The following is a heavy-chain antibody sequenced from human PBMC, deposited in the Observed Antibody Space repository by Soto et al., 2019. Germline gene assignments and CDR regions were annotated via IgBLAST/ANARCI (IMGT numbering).Heavy chain of an antibody. CDR3: ARVVDGSGSYPFFGNWFDP. CDR2: INAGNGNT. V-gene: IGHV1-3*01. J-gene: IGHJ5*02. CDR1: GYTFTSYA. Sequence: ASVKVSCKASGYTFTSYAMHWVRQAPGQRLEWMGWINAGNGNTKYSQKFQGRVTITRDTSASTAYMELSSLRSEDTAVYYCARVVDGSGSYPFFGNWFDPWGQGTLVTVSS. D-gene: IGHD3-10*01.